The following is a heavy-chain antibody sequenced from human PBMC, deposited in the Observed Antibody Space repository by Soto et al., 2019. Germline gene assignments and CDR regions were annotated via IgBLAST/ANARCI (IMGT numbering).Heavy chain of an antibody. CDR2: IGTISTYI. Sequence: GALRLSCAASGFTFSSYSMNWVRQAPGKGLEWVSSIGTISTYIYYADSVKGRFTISRDNAKNSLYLQMNSLRAEDTAVYYCASPGWFDPWGQGTLVTVSS. V-gene: IGHV3-21*01. J-gene: IGHJ5*02. CDR3: ASPGWFDP. CDR1: GFTFSSYS.